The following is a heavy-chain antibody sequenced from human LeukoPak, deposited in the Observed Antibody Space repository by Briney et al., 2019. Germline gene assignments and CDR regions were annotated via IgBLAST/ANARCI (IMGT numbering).Heavy chain of an antibody. J-gene: IGHJ4*02. V-gene: IGHV1-46*01. CDR1: GGTFSSYA. D-gene: IGHD5-12*01. Sequence: ASVKVSCEASGGTFSSYAISWVRQAPGQGLEWMGIVNPSGGSTTYAQKFQGRVTMTRETSTSTFYIELSSLRSEDTAMYYCARVPRYSGYYYFDYWGQGTLVTVSS. CDR2: VNPSGGST. CDR3: ARVPRYSGYYYFDY.